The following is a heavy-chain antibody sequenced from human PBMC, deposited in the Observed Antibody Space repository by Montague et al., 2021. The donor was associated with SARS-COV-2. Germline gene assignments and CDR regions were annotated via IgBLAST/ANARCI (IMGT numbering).Heavy chain of an antibody. V-gene: IGHV4-34*01. CDR3: ARFLRRVVPAATGHWEKNYYYMDV. CDR1: GGSFSDYY. D-gene: IGHD2-2*01. Sequence: SETLSLTCAVYGGSFSDYYWSWIRQPPGKGLEWIGEINHSGSTNXNPSLKSRVTISVDTSKNQFYLKLSSVTAADTAVYYCARFLRRVVPAATGHWEKNYYYMDVWGKGTPVTVSS. CDR2: INHSGST. J-gene: IGHJ6*03.